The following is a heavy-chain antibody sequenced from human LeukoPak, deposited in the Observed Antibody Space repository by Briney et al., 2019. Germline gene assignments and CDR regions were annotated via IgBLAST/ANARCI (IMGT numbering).Heavy chain of an antibody. D-gene: IGHD2-2*01. CDR3: ARATRGIVVVPAATNKYYFGY. Sequence: ASVKVSCKASGYTFTSYDINWVRQATGQGLEWMGWMNPNSGNTGYAQKFQGRVTMTRNTSISTAYMELSSLRSEDTAVYYCARATRGIVVVPAATNKYYFGYWGQGTMVTVSS. CDR2: MNPNSGNT. J-gene: IGHJ4*02. V-gene: IGHV1-8*01. CDR1: GYTFTSYD.